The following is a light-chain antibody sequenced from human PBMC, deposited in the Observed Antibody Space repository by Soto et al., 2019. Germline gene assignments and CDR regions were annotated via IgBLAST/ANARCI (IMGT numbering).Light chain of an antibody. CDR1: QSVDSNY. J-gene: IGKJ1*01. CDR3: QQYGSSPLT. V-gene: IGKV3-20*01. Sequence: ETVLTQSPGTLSLSPGERATLSCRASQSVDSNYLAWYRQTPGQAPRLLIYGASSRATGIPDRFSGSGSGTDFTLTISRLQPEDFAVYYCQQYGSSPLTFGQGTKVDIK. CDR2: GAS.